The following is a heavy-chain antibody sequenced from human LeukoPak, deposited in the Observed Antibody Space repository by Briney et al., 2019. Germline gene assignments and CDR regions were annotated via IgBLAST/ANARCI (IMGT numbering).Heavy chain of an antibody. V-gene: IGHV4-61*01. CDR3: GRKAKCNSSWFVDY. CDR2: IYYSGST. Sequence: SETLSLTCTVSGGSVTSGNHYWSWIRQPPGKGLEWIGYIYYSGSTNYNPSLKSRVTISVDTSKNQFSLKLSSVTAADTAMYYCGRKAKCNSSWFVDYWGQGTLVTVSA. D-gene: IGHD6-13*01. J-gene: IGHJ4*02. CDR1: GGSVTSGNHY.